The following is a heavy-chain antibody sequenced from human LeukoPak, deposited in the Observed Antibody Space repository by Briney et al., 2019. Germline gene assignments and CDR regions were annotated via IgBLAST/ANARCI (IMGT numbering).Heavy chain of an antibody. D-gene: IGHD3-22*01. J-gene: IGHJ4*02. CDR1: GFSFNSYG. CDR2: ISWDGSNK. CDR3: AKEDSSGPQ. V-gene: IGHV3-30*18. Sequence: GGSLRLSCAASGFSFNSYGMHWDRQAPGKGLEWVAVISWDGSNKYYADSVKGRFTISRDNSKHTLDLQMNSLRAEDTAVYYCAKEDSSGPQWGQGTLVTVSS.